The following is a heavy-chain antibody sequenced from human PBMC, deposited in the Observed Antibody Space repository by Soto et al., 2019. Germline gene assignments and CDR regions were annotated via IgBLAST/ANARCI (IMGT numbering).Heavy chain of an antibody. CDR2: IIPIFGKT. Sequence: SVKVSCKASGGTFSSYAISWVRQAPGQGLEWMGGIIPIFGKTNYAQKFQGRVTITTDKSTSTAYMELRSLRSDDTAVYYCARSDYYDSSGDAFDIWGQGTMVTVSS. D-gene: IGHD3-22*01. V-gene: IGHV1-69*05. CDR1: GGTFSSYA. CDR3: ARSDYYDSSGDAFDI. J-gene: IGHJ3*02.